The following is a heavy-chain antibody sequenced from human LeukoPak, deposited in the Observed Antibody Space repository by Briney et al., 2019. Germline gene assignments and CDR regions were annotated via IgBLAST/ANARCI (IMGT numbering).Heavy chain of an antibody. J-gene: IGHJ4*02. D-gene: IGHD6-19*01. Sequence: PGGSLRLSCAPSGFTFDDFAVHWVRQAPGKGLEWVALISYDGGNKNYADSVKGRFTISRDNSKNTLYLHMNSLRPEDTAVYYCARDPPFSSGWSQNHFDYWGQGTLVTVSS. CDR1: GFTFDDFA. V-gene: IGHV3-30*04. CDR3: ARDPPFSSGWSQNHFDY. CDR2: ISYDGGNK.